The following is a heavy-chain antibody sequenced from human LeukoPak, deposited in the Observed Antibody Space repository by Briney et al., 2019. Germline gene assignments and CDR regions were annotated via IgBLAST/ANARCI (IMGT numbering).Heavy chain of an antibody. D-gene: IGHD6-13*01. CDR2: IYYRGST. CDR1: GGSFSSGSYY. CDR3: ARVNGYSSSASYYYYGMDV. Sequence: PSETLSLTCTVSGGSFSSGSYYWGWVRQPPGRGLEWVGYIYYRGSTNYTPSLKSRVTISVDTSKNQFSLKLSSVTAADTAVYYCARVNGYSSSASYYYYGMDVWGQGTTVTVSS. J-gene: IGHJ6*02. V-gene: IGHV4-61*01.